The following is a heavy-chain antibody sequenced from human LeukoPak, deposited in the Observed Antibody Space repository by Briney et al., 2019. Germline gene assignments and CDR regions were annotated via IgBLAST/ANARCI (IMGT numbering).Heavy chain of an antibody. CDR3: ARDRPITGTTPRGYFDY. V-gene: IGHV1-18*01. D-gene: IGHD1-20*01. CDR1: GYTFSSYD. J-gene: IGHJ4*02. Sequence: ASVKVSCKAPGYTFSSYDISWVRQAPGQGLEWMGWISAYKGNTDYAQKFQGRVTMTTDTSTSTAYMELRSLRSDDTAVYYCARDRPITGTTPRGYFDYWGQGTLVTVSS. CDR2: ISAYKGNT.